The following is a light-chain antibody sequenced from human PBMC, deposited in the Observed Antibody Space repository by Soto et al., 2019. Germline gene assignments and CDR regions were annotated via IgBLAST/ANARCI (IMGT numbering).Light chain of an antibody. CDR2: AAS. V-gene: IGKV3-20*01. CDR1: QSVRNTY. CDR3: QQYGDVLFS. J-gene: IGKJ3*01. Sequence: EIVLTQSPGTLSLSPGERATLSCRASQSVRNTYLAWYQQRPGQAPRLLIYAASSRATGIPDRFSGSGSGTDFTLTITRLEPEDFAVYYCQQYGDVLFSFGPGTKVDIK.